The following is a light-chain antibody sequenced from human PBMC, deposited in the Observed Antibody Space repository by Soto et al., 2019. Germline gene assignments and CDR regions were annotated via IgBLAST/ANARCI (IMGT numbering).Light chain of an antibody. Sequence: DIVLSPSPGTLPSPSGGRATLSFRAIQSVTDNYLAWYQQKPGQAPRLLIYGASSRATGIPDRFSGSGSGTDFTLTISRLEPEDFAMYYCHQYGRSPRGTFGQGTKVDIK. CDR3: HQYGRSPRGT. V-gene: IGKV3-20*01. CDR2: GAS. CDR1: QSVTDNY. J-gene: IGKJ1*01.